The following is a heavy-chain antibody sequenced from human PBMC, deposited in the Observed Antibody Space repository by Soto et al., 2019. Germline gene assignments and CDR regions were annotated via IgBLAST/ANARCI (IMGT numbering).Heavy chain of an antibody. V-gene: IGHV3-30-3*01. J-gene: IGHJ4*02. CDR3: ARDPKRYSRSGWTDF. D-gene: IGHD6-19*01. CDR1: GITFTSYA. CDR2: ISYDGGYQ. Sequence: QVQLVESGGGVVQPGRSLRLSCTASGITFTSYAIHWVRQAPGKGLEWVAEISYDGGYQYYADSVEGRFTISRDDFKNTLYLQMNSVRPEDTAVYYCARDPKRYSRSGWTDFWGQGTLVTVSS.